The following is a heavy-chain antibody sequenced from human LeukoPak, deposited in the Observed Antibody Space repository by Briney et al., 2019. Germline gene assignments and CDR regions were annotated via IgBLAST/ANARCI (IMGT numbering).Heavy chain of an antibody. CDR2: IYYAGST. J-gene: IGHJ6*03. D-gene: IGHD6-13*01. CDR3: ARGGGISHYYYYMDV. V-gene: IGHV4-59*01. CDR1: GVSITTYY. Sequence: SETLSLTCTVSGVSITTYYWSWIRQPPGKGLEWIGYIYYAGSTNYNPSLKSRVTISADTSKNEFSLKLSSVTAADTAVYYCARGGGISHYYYYMDVWGKGTTVTISS.